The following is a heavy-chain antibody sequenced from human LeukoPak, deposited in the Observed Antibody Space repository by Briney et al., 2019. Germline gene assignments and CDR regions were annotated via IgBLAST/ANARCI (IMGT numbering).Heavy chain of an antibody. CDR3: ARSLSGAFDI. D-gene: IGHD1-26*01. CDR2: IYTSGST. V-gene: IGHV4-61*02. Sequence: PSQTLSLTCTVSGGSISSGSYYWSWIRQPAGKGLEWIGRIYTSGSTNYNPSLKSRATISVDTSKNQFSLKLSSVTAADTAVYYCARSLSGAFDIWGQGTMVTVSS. CDR1: GGSISSGSYY. J-gene: IGHJ3*02.